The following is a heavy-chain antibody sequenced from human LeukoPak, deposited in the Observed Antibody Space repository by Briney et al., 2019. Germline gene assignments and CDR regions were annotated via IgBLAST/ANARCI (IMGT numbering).Heavy chain of an antibody. D-gene: IGHD2-15*01. CDR3: ARLSLERGGVDY. CDR2: IYYSGST. J-gene: IGHJ4*02. V-gene: IGHV4-59*08. CDR1: GGSISSYY. Sequence: SETLSPTCTVSGGSISSYYWSWIRQPPGKGLEWIGYIYYSGSTNYNPSLKSRVTISVDTSKNQFSLKLSSVTAADTAVYYCARLSLERGGVDYWGQGTLVTVSS.